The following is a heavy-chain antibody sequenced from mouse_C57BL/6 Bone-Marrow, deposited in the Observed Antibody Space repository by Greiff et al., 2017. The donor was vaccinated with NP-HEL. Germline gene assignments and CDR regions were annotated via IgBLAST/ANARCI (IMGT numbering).Heavy chain of an antibody. V-gene: IGHV7-3*01. Sequence: EVKLVESGGGLVQPGGSLSLSCAASGFTFTDYYMSWVRQPPGKALEWLGFIRNKANGYTTEYSASVKGRFTISRDNSQSILYLQMNALRAEDSATYYCARYDLYGSPFAYWGQGTLVTVSA. CDR3: ARYDLYGSPFAY. CDR2: IRNKANGYTT. D-gene: IGHD2-1*01. J-gene: IGHJ3*01. CDR1: GFTFTDYY.